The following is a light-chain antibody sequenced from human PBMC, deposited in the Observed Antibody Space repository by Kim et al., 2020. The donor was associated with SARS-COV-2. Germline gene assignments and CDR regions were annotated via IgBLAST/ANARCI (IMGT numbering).Light chain of an antibody. Sequence: HSITLSFPRTRVVVGDYNYVSCYQQHPGKAPYLMIYDVSSRPSVFSHRFSDSKSGNAASLTISRLPADDEAYYCCSSYTSSNTLVFGGGTQLTVL. J-gene: IGLJ2*01. CDR3: SSYTSSNTLV. CDR2: DVS. CDR1: RVVVGDYNY. V-gene: IGLV2-14*03.